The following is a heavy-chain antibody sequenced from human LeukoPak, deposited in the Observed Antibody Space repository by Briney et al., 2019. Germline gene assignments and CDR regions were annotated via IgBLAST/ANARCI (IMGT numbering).Heavy chain of an antibody. CDR2: IFYSGGT. D-gene: IGHD5-24*01. CDR1: GGSISSSY. Sequence: PSETLSLACTVSGGSISSSYWSWIRQPPGKGLEWIGYIFYSGGTNYNPSLKSRVTVAVDRSKNQFSLNLISVTAADTAVYYCARGARRDAHYYDSWGQGTLVTVSS. J-gene: IGHJ5*01. CDR3: ARGARRDAHYYDS. V-gene: IGHV4-59*01.